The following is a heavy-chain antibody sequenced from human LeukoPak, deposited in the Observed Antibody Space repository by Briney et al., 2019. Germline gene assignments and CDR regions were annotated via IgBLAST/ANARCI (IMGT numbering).Heavy chain of an antibody. D-gene: IGHD1-26*01. Sequence: SETLSLTCTVSGGSISSYYWSWIRQPPGKGLEWIGSIYYSGSTYYNPSLKSRVTISVDTSKNQFSLKLSSVTAADTAVYYCASRDGSYYGYWGQGTLVTVSS. CDR1: GGSISSYY. J-gene: IGHJ4*02. CDR3: ASRDGSYYGY. CDR2: IYYSGST. V-gene: IGHV4-59*12.